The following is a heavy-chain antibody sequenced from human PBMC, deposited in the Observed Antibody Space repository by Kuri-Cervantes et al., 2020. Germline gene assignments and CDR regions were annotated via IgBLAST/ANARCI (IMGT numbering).Heavy chain of an antibody. CDR3: ARDKGKGSYGDY. V-gene: IGHV3-9*01. CDR2: IGWNSVSI. Sequence: GGSLRLSCAASGFMFDDYAMDWVRQAPGMAEWVSGIGWNSVSIGYADSVKDRFTISRDNSRDTLYLQMNSLKAEDTALYYCARDKGKGSYGDYWGQGTLVTVSS. CDR1: GFMFDDYA. D-gene: IGHD1-26*01. J-gene: IGHJ4*02.